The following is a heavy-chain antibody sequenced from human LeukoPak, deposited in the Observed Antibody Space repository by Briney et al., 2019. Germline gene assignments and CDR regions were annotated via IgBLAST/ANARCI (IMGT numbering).Heavy chain of an antibody. J-gene: IGHJ4*02. CDR2: MNPNSGNT. D-gene: IGHD5-18*01. CDR3: ARVGGYSYGSTLNY. V-gene: IGHV1-8*02. Sequence: ASVKVSCKASGGTFSSYVISWVRQATGQGLEWMGWMNPNSGNTGYAQKFQGRVTMTRNTSISTAYMELSSLRSEDTAVYYCARVGGYSYGSTLNYWGQGTLVTVSS. CDR1: GGTFSSYV.